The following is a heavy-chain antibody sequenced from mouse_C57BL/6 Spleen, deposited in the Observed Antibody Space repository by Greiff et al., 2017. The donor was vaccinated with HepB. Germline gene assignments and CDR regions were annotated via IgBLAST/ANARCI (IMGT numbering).Heavy chain of an antibody. Sequence: DVMLVESGGGLVKPGGSLKLSCAASGFTFSSYTMSWVRQTPEKRLEWVATISGGGGNTYYPDSVKGRFTISRDNAKNTLYLQMSSLRSEDTALYYCARHRYSNYPFDYWGQGTTLTVSS. J-gene: IGHJ2*01. CDR2: ISGGGGNT. CDR3: ARHRYSNYPFDY. V-gene: IGHV5-9*01. D-gene: IGHD2-5*01. CDR1: GFTFSSYT.